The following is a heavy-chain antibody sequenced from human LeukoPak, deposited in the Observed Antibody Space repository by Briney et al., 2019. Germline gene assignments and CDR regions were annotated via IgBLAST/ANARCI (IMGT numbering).Heavy chain of an antibody. J-gene: IGHJ4*02. CDR2: IYYSGST. D-gene: IGHD6-19*01. CDR3: ARDSGPNSGWYKGVFDY. CDR1: GGSVSSGSYY. V-gene: IGHV4-61*01. Sequence: SETLSLTCTVSGGSVSSGSYYWSWIRQPPGKGLEWIGYIYYSGSTNYNPSLKSRVTISVDTSKNQFSLKLSSVTAADTAVYYCARDSGPNSGWYKGVFDYWGQGTLVTVSS.